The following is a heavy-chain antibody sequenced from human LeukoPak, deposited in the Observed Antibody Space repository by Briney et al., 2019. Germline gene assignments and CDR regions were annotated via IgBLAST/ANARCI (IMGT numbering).Heavy chain of an antibody. CDR3: AKDVGWHGRPLLDAFDI. D-gene: IGHD2-15*01. V-gene: IGHV3-23*01. CDR1: GFTFSSYA. Sequence: GGSLRLSCAASGFTFSSYAMSWVRQAPGKGLEWVSAISGSGGSTYYADSVKGRFTISRDNSKNTLYLQMNSLRAEDTAVYYCAKDVGWHGRPLLDAFDIWGQGTMVSVSS. CDR2: ISGSGGST. J-gene: IGHJ3*02.